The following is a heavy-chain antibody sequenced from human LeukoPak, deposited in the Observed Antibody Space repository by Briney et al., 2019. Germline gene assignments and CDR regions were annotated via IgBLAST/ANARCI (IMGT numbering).Heavy chain of an antibody. V-gene: IGHV3-30-3*01. Sequence: PGGSLRLSCAASGFTFSSYAMHWVRQAPGKGLEWVAVISYDGSNKYYADSVKGRFTISRDNSKNTLYLQMNSLRAEDTAVYYCARDLFGFIAAAQNWGQGTLVTVSS. J-gene: IGHJ4*02. CDR2: ISYDGSNK. CDR3: ARDLFGFIAAAQN. D-gene: IGHD6-13*01. CDR1: GFTFSSYA.